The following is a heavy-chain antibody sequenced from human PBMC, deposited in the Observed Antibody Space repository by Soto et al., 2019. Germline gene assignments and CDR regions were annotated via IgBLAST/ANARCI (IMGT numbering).Heavy chain of an antibody. V-gene: IGHV3-33*01. D-gene: IGHD4-17*01. CDR1: GFTFSNYG. Sequence: QVQLVESGGGVVQPGRSLRLSCAASGFTFSNYGMHWVRQAPGKGLERVAVIWDDGSNKYYADSVKGRFTISRDNSKNTLYLQVNSLRAEDTAVYYCAREATVTTYPLGYWGQGTLVTVSS. CDR3: AREATVTTYPLGY. J-gene: IGHJ4*02. CDR2: IWDDGSNK.